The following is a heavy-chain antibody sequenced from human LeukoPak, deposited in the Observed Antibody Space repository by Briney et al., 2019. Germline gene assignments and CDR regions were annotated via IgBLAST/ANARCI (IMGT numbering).Heavy chain of an antibody. J-gene: IGHJ4*02. V-gene: IGHV4-4*07. CDR3: TNGGGIFLF. Sequence: SETLSLTCTLSSGSINNSYWSWIRQPAGKGLEWIGRIFSSGSTNYNPSLQSRVTMSVDTSKNQFSLKLNSVTAADTAVYYCTNGGGIFLFWGQGTLVTVSS. CDR2: IFSSGST. D-gene: IGHD3-16*01. CDR1: SGSINNSY.